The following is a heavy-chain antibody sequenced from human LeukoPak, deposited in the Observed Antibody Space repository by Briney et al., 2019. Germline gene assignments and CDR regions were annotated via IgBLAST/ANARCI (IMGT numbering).Heavy chain of an antibody. CDR1: GVSISGYA. D-gene: IGHD5-24*01. CDR3: ARGSREMATIFDY. CDR2: IFASGST. J-gene: IGHJ4*02. Sequence: KPSETLSLTCNVSGVSISGYAWSWIRQPAGKGLEWIGHIFASGSTNYNPSLRSRLTMSVDTSKNQFSLKLTSMTAADTAVYYCARGSREMATIFDYWGQGTLVTVSS. V-gene: IGHV4-4*07.